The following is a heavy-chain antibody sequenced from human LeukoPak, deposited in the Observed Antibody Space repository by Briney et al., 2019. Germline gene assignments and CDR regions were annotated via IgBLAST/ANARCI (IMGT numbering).Heavy chain of an antibody. V-gene: IGHV4-59*01. CDR1: GASIINYC. J-gene: IGHJ4*02. D-gene: IGHD3-10*01. CDR3: ASLGGSGSWNFDY. CDR2: IYSNGET. Sequence: KPSETLSLTCTVSGASIINYCWSWIRQPPGKGLEWIAYIYSNGETNYDPSLKSRVTISLDTSKKQLSLKVRSVTAADTAVYYCASLGGSGSWNFDYWGQGTLVAVSS.